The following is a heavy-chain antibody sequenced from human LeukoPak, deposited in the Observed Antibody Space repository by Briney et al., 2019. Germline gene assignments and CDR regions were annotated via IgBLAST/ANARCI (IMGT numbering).Heavy chain of an antibody. D-gene: IGHD3-10*01. J-gene: IGHJ2*01. Sequence: SETLSLTCTVSGGSISSLHWTWIRQPAGKGLEWIGRSYVSGNTYYNPSLKSRVTMSVDTSKNQFSLKLRSVTAADTAVYYCARDLRGVHIVEYIDVWGRGTLVTVSS. CDR2: SYVSGNT. CDR3: ARDLRGVHIVEYIDV. CDR1: GGSISSLH. V-gene: IGHV4-4*07.